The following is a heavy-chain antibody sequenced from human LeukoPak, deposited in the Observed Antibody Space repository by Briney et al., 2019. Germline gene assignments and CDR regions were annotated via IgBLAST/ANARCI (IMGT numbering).Heavy chain of an antibody. V-gene: IGHV1-3*01. CDR2: INAGNGNT. CDR1: GGTFSSYA. J-gene: IGHJ4*02. Sequence: ASVKVSCKASGGTFSSYAISWVRQAPGQRLEWMGWINAGNGNTKYSQKFQGRVTITRDTSASTAYMELSSLRSEDTAVYYCARDRARYFDWLLSHYFDYWGQGTLVTVSS. CDR3: ARDRARYFDWLLSHYFDY. D-gene: IGHD3-9*01.